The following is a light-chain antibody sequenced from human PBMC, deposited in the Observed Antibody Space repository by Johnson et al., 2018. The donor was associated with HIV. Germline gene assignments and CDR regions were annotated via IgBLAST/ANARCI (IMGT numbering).Light chain of an antibody. J-gene: IGLJ1*01. V-gene: IGLV1-51*02. CDR2: ENN. CDR1: SSNIGTNF. Sequence: HSVLTQPPSVSAAPGQKVTISCSGSSSNIGTNFVYWYQQFPGAAPKLLIYENNKRPSGIPDRFSGSKSGTSATLGITGLQTGDEADYYCGTWDNSLSTGGVFGTGTKVIVL. CDR3: GTWDNSLSTGGV.